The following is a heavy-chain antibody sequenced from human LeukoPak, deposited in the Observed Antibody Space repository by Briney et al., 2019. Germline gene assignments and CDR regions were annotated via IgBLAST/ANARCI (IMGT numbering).Heavy chain of an antibody. Sequence: GGSLRLSCAASGFTFDDYAMHWVRQAPGNGLEWVSGISWNSGSIGYADSVKGRFTISRDNAKNSLYLQMNSLRAEDTALYNCAEDEGYDSSGPSIGMDVWGQGTTVTVSS. V-gene: IGHV3-9*01. D-gene: IGHD3-22*01. J-gene: IGHJ6*02. CDR3: AEDEGYDSSGPSIGMDV. CDR1: GFTFDDYA. CDR2: ISWNSGSI.